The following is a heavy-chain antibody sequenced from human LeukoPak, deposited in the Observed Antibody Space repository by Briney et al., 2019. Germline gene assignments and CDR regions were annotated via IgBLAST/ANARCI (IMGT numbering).Heavy chain of an antibody. D-gene: IGHD1-26*01. CDR3: ARGSGRYSGSSRF. CDR1: GYTFTGYY. CDR2: MNPNSGNT. V-gene: IGHV1-8*02. J-gene: IGHJ4*02. Sequence: SVKVSCKASGYTFTGYYMHWVRQATGQGLEWMGWMNPNSGNTGYAQKFQGRVTMTRNTSISTAYMELSSLRSEDTAVYYCARGSGRYSGSSRFWGQGTLVTVSS.